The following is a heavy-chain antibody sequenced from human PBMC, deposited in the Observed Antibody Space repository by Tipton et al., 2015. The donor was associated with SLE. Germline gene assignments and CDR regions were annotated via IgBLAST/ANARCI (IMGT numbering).Heavy chain of an antibody. V-gene: IGHV4-31*02. Sequence: LRLSCTVSGGSISSGGYYWSWIRQHPGKGLEWIGYVYYSGSTYYNPSLKSRVTISVDTSKNQFSLQLSSVTAADTAVYYCARDGDGDYAYYSGMDVWGQGTTVTVSS. J-gene: IGHJ6*02. CDR1: GGSISSGGYY. D-gene: IGHD4-17*01. CDR3: ARDGDGDYAYYSGMDV. CDR2: VYYSGST.